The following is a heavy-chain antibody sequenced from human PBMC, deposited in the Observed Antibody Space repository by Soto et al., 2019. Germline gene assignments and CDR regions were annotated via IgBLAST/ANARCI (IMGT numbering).Heavy chain of an antibody. D-gene: IGHD3-3*01. CDR3: AREHYDFCRAAEADSFDY. V-gene: IGHV3-9*01. CDR2: ISWNSGSI. Sequence: EVQLVESGGGLVQPGRSLRLSCAAAGFTFDDYAMHWVRQAPGKGLEWVSGISWNSGSIGYVDSLKGGFTISRDNAKNSLYLQMNSLRAEDTALYYCAREHYDFCRAAEADSFDYWGQGTLDTGSS. J-gene: IGHJ4*02. CDR1: GFTFDDYA.